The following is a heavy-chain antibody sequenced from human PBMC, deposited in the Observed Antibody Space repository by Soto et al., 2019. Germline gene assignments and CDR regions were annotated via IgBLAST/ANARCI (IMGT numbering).Heavy chain of an antibody. V-gene: IGHV1-18*04. D-gene: IGHD6-6*01. Sequence: ASVKVSCKASGYTFTSYAISWVRQAPGRGLEWMGWISTSSHRANYAQKFQDRVTMTTDTSASTAYLELRSLRSDDTAVYYCARDYPYSTSSVYDWSDPWGQGTLVTVSS. CDR2: ISTSSHRA. J-gene: IGHJ5*02. CDR1: GYTFTSYA. CDR3: ARDYPYSTSSVYDWSDP.